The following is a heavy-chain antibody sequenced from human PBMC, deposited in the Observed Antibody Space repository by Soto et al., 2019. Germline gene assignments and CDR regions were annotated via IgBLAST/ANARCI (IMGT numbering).Heavy chain of an antibody. J-gene: IGHJ4*02. CDR1: GFTFSSYG. V-gene: IGHV3-33*01. CDR2: IWYDGSNK. CDR3: ARDRYPDYCYHAFDY. D-gene: IGHD3-9*01. Sequence: QVQLVESGGGVVQPGRSLRLSCAASGFTFSSYGMHWVRQAPGKGLEWVAVIWYDGSNKYYADSVKGRFTISRDNSKNTLYLQMNSLRAEDTAVYYCARDRYPDYCYHAFDYWGQGTLVTVSS.